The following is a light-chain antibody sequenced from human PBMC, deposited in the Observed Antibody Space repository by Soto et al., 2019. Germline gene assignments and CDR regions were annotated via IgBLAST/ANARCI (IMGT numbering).Light chain of an antibody. J-gene: IGKJ5*01. CDR2: AAS. V-gene: IGKV1-39*01. Sequence: DIQMTQSPSSLSASVGDRVTITCRASQSISNFLNWYQQKPGKAPKPLIYAASSLQSGVPSRFSGSGSGTDFTLTISSLQPEDFATYYCQQSYSIPPITFGQGTRLE. CDR1: QSISNF. CDR3: QQSYSIPPIT.